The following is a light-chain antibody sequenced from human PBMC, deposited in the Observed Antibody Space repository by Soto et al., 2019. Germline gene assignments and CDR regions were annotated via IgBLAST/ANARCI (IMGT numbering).Light chain of an antibody. Sequence: EIVLTQSPATLSLSPGARATLSCGASQSVSSSSLAWYQQKPGLAPRLLIYDSSSRATGIPDRFSGSGSGTDFPLTISSREPEDSAVYYCQQYGSLTRTFGQGTKVEIK. CDR1: QSVSSSS. V-gene: IGKV3D-20*01. CDR3: QQYGSLTRT. CDR2: DSS. J-gene: IGKJ1*01.